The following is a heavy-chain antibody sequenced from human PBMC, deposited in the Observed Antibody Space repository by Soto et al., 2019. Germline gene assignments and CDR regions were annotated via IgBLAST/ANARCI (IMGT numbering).Heavy chain of an antibody. CDR2: ISGSGGST. Sequence: GGSLRLSCAASGFTFSSYAMSWVRQAPGKGLEWVSAISGSGGSTYYADSVKGRFTISRDNSKNTRYLKMNSLRAEDTAVYYCASSPDILTGYYWGYFDYWGQGTLVTVSS. J-gene: IGHJ4*02. D-gene: IGHD3-9*01. CDR1: GFTFSSYA. V-gene: IGHV3-23*01. CDR3: ASSPDILTGYYWGYFDY.